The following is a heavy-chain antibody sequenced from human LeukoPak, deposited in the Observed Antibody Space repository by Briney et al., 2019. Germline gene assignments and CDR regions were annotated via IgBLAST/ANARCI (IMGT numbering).Heavy chain of an antibody. CDR3: AKSLFSGWYLPSMDV. D-gene: IGHD6-19*01. CDR2: ISWNSGSI. V-gene: IGHV3-9*01. J-gene: IGHJ6*03. CDR1: GFTFDDYA. Sequence: GGSLRLSCAASGFTFDDYAMHWVRQAPGKGLEWVSGISWNSGSIGYADSVKGRFTISRDNAKNSLYLQMNSLRAEDTALYYCAKSLFSGWYLPSMDVWGKGTTVTISS.